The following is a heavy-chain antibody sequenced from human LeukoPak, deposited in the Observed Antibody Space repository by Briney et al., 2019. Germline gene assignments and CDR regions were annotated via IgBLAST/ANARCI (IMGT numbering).Heavy chain of an antibody. Sequence: GSLRLSCAASGFTFSSYSMNWVRQAPGKGLEWVSYISSSSSTIYYADSVKGRFTISRDNAKNSLYLQMNSLRAEDTAVYYCARAPMVRGVAFDYWGQGTLVTVSS. J-gene: IGHJ4*02. CDR2: ISSSSSTI. CDR3: ARAPMVRGVAFDY. CDR1: GFTFSSYS. D-gene: IGHD3-10*01. V-gene: IGHV3-48*01.